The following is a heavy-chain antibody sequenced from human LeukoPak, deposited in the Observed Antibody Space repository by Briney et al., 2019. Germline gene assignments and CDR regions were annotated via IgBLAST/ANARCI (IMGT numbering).Heavy chain of an antibody. J-gene: IGHJ6*02. CDR1: GFTFSSYE. Sequence: GGSLRLSCAASGFTFSSYEMNWVRQAPGKGLEWVSYISSSGSTIYYADSVKGRFTISRDNAKNSLYLQMNSLRAEDTAVYYYASSNSGTYCGGDCYLPYYGMDVWGQGTTVTVSS. D-gene: IGHD2-21*02. CDR3: ASSNSGTYCGGDCYLPYYGMDV. V-gene: IGHV3-48*03. CDR2: ISSSGSTI.